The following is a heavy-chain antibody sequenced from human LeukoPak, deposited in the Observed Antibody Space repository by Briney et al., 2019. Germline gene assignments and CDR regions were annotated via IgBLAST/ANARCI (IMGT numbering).Heavy chain of an antibody. Sequence: TGWSLRLSCAASGFTFSSYAMSWVRQAPGKGLEWVSAISGSGGSTYYADSVKGRFTISRDNSKNTLYLQMNSLRAEDTAVYYCAKPGGQQLVLVAEYFQHWGQGTLVTVSS. J-gene: IGHJ1*01. CDR1: GFTFSSYA. D-gene: IGHD6-13*01. CDR2: ISGSGGST. CDR3: AKPGGQQLVLVAEYFQH. V-gene: IGHV3-23*01.